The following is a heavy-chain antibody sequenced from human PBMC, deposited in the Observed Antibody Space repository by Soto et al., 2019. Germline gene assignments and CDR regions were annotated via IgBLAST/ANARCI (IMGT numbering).Heavy chain of an antibody. CDR1: GGTFSSYT. J-gene: IGHJ4*02. D-gene: IGHD3-9*01. CDR2: IIPILGIA. CDR3: ARGGTVLRYFDWSLYFDY. V-gene: IGHV1-69*02. Sequence: SVKVSCKASGGTFSSYTISWVRQAPGQGLEWMGRIIPILGIANYAQKFQGRVTITADKSTSTVYMELSSLRSEDTAVYYCARGGTVLRYFDWSLYFDYWGQGTLVTVSS.